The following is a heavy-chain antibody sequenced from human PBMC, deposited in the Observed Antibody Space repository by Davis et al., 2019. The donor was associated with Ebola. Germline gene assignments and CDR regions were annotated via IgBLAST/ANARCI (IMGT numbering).Heavy chain of an antibody. V-gene: IGHV3-30*03. CDR1: GFTFSSYG. CDR2: ISYDGSNK. D-gene: IGHD6-13*01. J-gene: IGHJ4*02. CDR3: AALDSSSWYGRLWDY. Sequence: GGSLRLSCAASGFTFSSYGMHWVRQAPGKGLEWVAVISYDGSNKYYADSVKGRFTISRDNSKNTLYLQMNSLRAEDTAVYYCAALDSSSWYGRLWDYWGQGTLVTVSS.